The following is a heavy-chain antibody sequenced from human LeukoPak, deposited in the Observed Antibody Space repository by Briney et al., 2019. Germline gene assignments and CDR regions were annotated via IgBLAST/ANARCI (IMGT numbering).Heavy chain of an antibody. Sequence: GASVKVSCKASGYTFTSYGISWVRQAPGQGLEWMGWISAYNGNTNYAQKLQGRVTMTTDTSTSTAYMELRGLRSDDTAVYYCARVRGYYDSSGYYYAGWGQGTLVTVSS. CDR1: GYTFTSYG. J-gene: IGHJ4*02. D-gene: IGHD3-22*01. V-gene: IGHV1-18*01. CDR2: ISAYNGNT. CDR3: ARVRGYYDSSGYYYAG.